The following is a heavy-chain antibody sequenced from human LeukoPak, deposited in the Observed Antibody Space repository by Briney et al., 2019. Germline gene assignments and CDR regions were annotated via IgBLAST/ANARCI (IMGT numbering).Heavy chain of an antibody. CDR1: GFTFSTYN. CDR3: ARLITGTHYFDS. V-gene: IGHV3-21*01. CDR2: TSSTSTSI. D-gene: IGHD1-20*01. Sequence: GGSLRLSCAASGFTFSTYNMNWVRQAPGKGLEWVSSTSSTSTSIYYADSVKGRFTISRDNGKNSLYLQMDSLRAEDTAVYYCARLITGTHYFDSWGQGTLVTVSS. J-gene: IGHJ4*02.